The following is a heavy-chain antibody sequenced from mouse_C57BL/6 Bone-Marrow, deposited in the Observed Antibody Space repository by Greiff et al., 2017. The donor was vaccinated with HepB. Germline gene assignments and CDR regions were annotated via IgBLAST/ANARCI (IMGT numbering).Heavy chain of an antibody. CDR1: GYTFTDYN. V-gene: IGHV1-22*01. J-gene: IGHJ1*03. D-gene: IGHD1-1*01. Sequence: VQLQQSGPELVKPGASVKMSCKASGYTFTDYNMHWVKQSHGKSLEWIGYINPNNGGTSYNQKFKGKATLTVNKSSSTAYMGLRSLTSEDSAVYYCARGVTTVVAPYWYFDVWGTGTTVTVSS. CDR2: INPNNGGT. CDR3: ARGVTTVVAPYWYFDV.